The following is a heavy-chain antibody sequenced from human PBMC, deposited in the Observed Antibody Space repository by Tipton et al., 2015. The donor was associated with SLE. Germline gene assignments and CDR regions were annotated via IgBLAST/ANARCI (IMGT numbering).Heavy chain of an antibody. CDR1: GGSINSYY. CDR3: ARHQWELFPHAFNI. V-gene: IGHV4-4*09. J-gene: IGHJ3*02. D-gene: IGHD3-10*01. Sequence: TLSLTCTVSGGSINSYYWSWVRQPPGKGLEWIGYISTSGSTSTSGNTYYNPSLKSRVTISADTSKKQFSLDLSSVTAADTAVYYCARHQWELFPHAFNIWGQGTMVTVSS. CDR2: IST.